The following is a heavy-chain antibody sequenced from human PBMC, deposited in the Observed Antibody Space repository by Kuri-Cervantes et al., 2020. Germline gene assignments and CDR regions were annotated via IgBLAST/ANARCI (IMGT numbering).Heavy chain of an antibody. Sequence: ASVKVSCKASGGTFSSYCMHWVRQAPGQGLEWMGIINPSGGSTSYAQKFQGRVTMTRDTSTSTAYMELSSLRSEDTAVDYCAREVENIAALAEAGDYWGQGTLVTVSS. D-gene: IGHD6-13*01. CDR2: INPSGGST. CDR3: AREVENIAALAEAGDY. CDR1: GGTFSSYC. J-gene: IGHJ4*02. V-gene: IGHV1-46*01.